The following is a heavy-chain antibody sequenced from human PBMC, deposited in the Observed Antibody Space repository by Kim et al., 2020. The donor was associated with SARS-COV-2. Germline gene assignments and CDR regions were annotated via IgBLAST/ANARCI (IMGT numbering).Heavy chain of an antibody. V-gene: IGHV1-58*01. CDR3: AAGSYFDWLLEPY. D-gene: IGHD3-9*01. Sequence: YAQKFQERVTITRDMSTSTAYMELSSLRSEDTAVYYCAAGSYFDWLLEPYWGQGTLVTVSS. J-gene: IGHJ4*02.